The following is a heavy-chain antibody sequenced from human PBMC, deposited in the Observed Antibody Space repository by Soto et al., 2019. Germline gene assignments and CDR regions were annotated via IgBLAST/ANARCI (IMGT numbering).Heavy chain of an antibody. J-gene: IGHJ4*02. CDR1: GFTFSDHY. CDR2: STDQAHSFYT. Sequence: EVQLVESGGGLVQPGGSLRLSCAVSGFTFSDHYMDWVRQAPGKGLEWVGRSTDQAHSFYTVYAASVKGRFTISRDDSSLYLQMNRLKIEDTAVYYCVSATTTATISPSVDFWGQGTLVTVSS. CDR3: VSATTTATISPSVDF. V-gene: IGHV3-72*01. D-gene: IGHD4-4*01.